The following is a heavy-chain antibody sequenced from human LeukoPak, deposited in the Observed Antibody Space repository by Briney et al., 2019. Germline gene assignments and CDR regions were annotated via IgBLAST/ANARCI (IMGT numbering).Heavy chain of an antibody. Sequence: SETLSLTCTVSGGSISGSNYYWGWIRQSPGKGPEWIGNIYHSGSTYYNPSLKSRVTISVDTSKNQFSLKLRSVAAADTALYYCARTYIGSDFDPRGQGTLVTVSS. V-gene: IGHV4-39*01. CDR3: ARTYIGSDFDP. CDR2: IYHSGST. CDR1: GGSISGSNYY. D-gene: IGHD1-26*01. J-gene: IGHJ5*02.